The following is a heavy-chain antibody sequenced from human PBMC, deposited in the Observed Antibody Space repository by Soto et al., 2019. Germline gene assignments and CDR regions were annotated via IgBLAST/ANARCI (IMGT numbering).Heavy chain of an antibody. CDR3: ARRIPHEVNWFDP. V-gene: IGHV4-39*01. CDR1: GGSISSSSYY. CDR2: IYYSGST. Sequence: QLQLQESGPGLVKPSETLSLTCTVSGGSISSSSYYWGWIRQPPGKGLEWIGSIYYSGSTYYNPSLKSRVTISVDTSKNQFSLKLSSVTAADTAVYYCARRIPHEVNWFDPWGQGTLVTVSS. J-gene: IGHJ5*02.